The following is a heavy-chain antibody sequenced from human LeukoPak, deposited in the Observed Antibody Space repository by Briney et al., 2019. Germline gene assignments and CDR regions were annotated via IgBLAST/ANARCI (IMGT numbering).Heavy chain of an antibody. CDR3: ARPSRSVSTAGAFDI. Sequence: PSETLSLTCTVSGGSISNYFWSWIRQPPGKGLEWIGYIYYSVGTNYNPSLKSRVTISVDTSKNQFSLKLSSVTAADTAAYYCARPSRSVSTAGAFDIWGQGTMVTVSS. CDR2: IYYSVGT. J-gene: IGHJ3*02. CDR1: GGSISNYF. V-gene: IGHV4-59*01. D-gene: IGHD5/OR15-5a*01.